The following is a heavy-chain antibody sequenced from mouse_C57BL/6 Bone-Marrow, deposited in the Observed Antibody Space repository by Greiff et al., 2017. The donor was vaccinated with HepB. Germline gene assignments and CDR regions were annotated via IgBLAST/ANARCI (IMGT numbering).Heavy chain of an antibody. J-gene: IGHJ3*01. CDR3: ARAYYYGSSYGFAY. Sequence: DVKLQESGPGLVKPSQSLSLTCSVTGYSITSGYYWNWIRQFPGNKLEWMGYISYDGSNNYNPSLKNRISITRDTSKNQFFLKLNSVTTEDTATYYCARAYYYGSSYGFAYWGQGTLVTVSA. CDR2: ISYDGSN. CDR1: GYSITSGYY. D-gene: IGHD1-1*01. V-gene: IGHV3-6*01.